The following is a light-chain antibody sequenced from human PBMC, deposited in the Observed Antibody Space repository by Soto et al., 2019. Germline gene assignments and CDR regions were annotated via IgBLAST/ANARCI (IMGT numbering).Light chain of an antibody. Sequence: EIVLTQSPATLSLSPGERATLSCRASQSVSKSLAWYQQKPGQAPRLLIYSTSNRATGIPARFSGSGSGTEFTLTISSLQPDDFATYYCQQYNSYSWTFGQGTKVDIK. CDR2: STS. V-gene: IGKV3D-15*01. CDR3: QQYNSYSWT. J-gene: IGKJ1*01. CDR1: QSVSKS.